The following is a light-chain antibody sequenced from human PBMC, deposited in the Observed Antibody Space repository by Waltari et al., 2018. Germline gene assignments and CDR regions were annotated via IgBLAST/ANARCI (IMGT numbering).Light chain of an antibody. V-gene: IGKV4-1*01. CDR3: QQYYSLPT. J-gene: IGKJ4*01. Sequence: DIVMTQSPDSLAVSLGERATINCKSSQSVLYRSNNKHSVAWYQQKPGQSPKLLIYWSSTRESGVPDRFSGGGSGTDFTLTISCLQADDVAIYYCQQYYSLPTFGGGTKVEI. CDR1: QSVLYRSNNKHS. CDR2: WSS.